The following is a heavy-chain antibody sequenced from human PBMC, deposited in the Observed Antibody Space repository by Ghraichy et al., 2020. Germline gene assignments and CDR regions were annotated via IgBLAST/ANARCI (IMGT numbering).Heavy chain of an antibody. J-gene: IGHJ4*02. CDR2: ISSSSSYI. D-gene: IGHD5-18*01. CDR3: AREGTAMVFDY. V-gene: IGHV3-21*01. Sequence: GGSLRLSCAASGFTFSSYSMNWVRQAPGKGLEWVSSISSSSSYIYYADSVKGRFTISRDNAKNSLYLQMNSLRAEDTAVYYCAREGTAMVFDYWGQGTLVTVSS. CDR1: GFTFSSYS.